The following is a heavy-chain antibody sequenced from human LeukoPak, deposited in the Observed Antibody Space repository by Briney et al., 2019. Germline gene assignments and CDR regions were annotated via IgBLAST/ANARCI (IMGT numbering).Heavy chain of an antibody. D-gene: IGHD3-10*01. J-gene: IGHJ3*02. Sequence: SETLSLTCAVYGGSFSGYYWSWIRQPPGKGLEWIGEINHSGSTNYNPSLKSRVTISIDTSKNQFSLKVTSVTAADTAVYYCAKDGGDGSGTGDAFDMWGQGTMVTVSS. CDR1: GGSFSGYY. CDR3: AKDGGDGSGTGDAFDM. CDR2: INHSGST. V-gene: IGHV4-34*01.